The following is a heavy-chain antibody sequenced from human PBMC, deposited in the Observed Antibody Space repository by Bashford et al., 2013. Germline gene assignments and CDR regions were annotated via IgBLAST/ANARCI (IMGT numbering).Heavy chain of an antibody. J-gene: IGHJ6*02. CDR2: IYYSGST. V-gene: IGHV4-59*08. CDR1: GGSMSSYF. CDR3: ARHRHHSVFGPRHGMGRR. D-gene: IGHD3-16*01. Sequence: SETLSLTCTVSGGSMSSYFWTWIRQPPGKGLEWIGYIYYSGSTNYNPSLMSRVTISVDTSKNQFSLKLNSVSAADTAVYYCARHRHHSVFGPRHGMGRRGGQGTTGHRLL.